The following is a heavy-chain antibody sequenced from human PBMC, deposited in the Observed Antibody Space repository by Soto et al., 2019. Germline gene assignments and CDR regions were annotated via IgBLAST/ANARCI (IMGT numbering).Heavy chain of an antibody. J-gene: IGHJ6*02. CDR1: GFTFSSYG. CDR3: AKDHAQQLPLHYYYGMDV. Sequence: QVQLVEAGGGVVQPGRSLRLSCAASGFTFSSYGMHWVRQAPGKGLEWVAVISYDGSNKYYADSVKGRFTISRDNSKNTLYLQMHSLRAEDTAVYYCAKDHAQQLPLHYYYGMDVWGQGTTVTVSS. V-gene: IGHV3-30*18. CDR2: ISYDGSNK. D-gene: IGHD6-13*01.